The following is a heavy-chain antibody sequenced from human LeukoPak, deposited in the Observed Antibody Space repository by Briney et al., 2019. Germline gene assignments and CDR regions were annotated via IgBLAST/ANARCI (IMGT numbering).Heavy chain of an antibody. CDR1: GLVFSRHA. D-gene: IGHD7-27*01. Sequence: GGSLRLSCEASGLVFSRHAMTWVRQAPGKGLEWVSGISGSGGSTYYADSVKGRFTISRDNSKNTLYLQMNSLRAEDTAVYYCANGLAASGDFLLRDYYYFMDVWGKGTTVTVSS. CDR3: ANGLAASGDFLLRDYYYFMDV. CDR2: ISGSGGST. J-gene: IGHJ6*03. V-gene: IGHV3-23*01.